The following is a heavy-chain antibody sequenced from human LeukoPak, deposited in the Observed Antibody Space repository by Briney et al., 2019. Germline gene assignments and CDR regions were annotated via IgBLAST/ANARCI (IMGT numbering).Heavy chain of an antibody. V-gene: IGHV3-23*01. CDR2: ISGSGGST. D-gene: IGHD5-18*01. J-gene: IGHJ5*02. CDR1: GFTYSSYA. Sequence: GGSLRLSCVASGFTYSSYAMTWVRQAPGKGLEWVSAISGSGGSTYYADSVKGRFTISRDNSKNTLYLQMNSLRVGDTALYYCAKGVAQLWFGFDPWGQGALVTVSS. CDR3: AKGVAQLWFGFDP.